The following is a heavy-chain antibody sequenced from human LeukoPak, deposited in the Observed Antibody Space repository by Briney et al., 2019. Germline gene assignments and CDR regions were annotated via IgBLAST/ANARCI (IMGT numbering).Heavy chain of an antibody. V-gene: IGHV4-59*01. Sequence: TSETLSLTCTVSGGSISSYYWSWIRQPLGKGLEWIGYIYYSGSTNYNPSLKSRVTISVDTSKNQFSLKLSSVTAADTAVYYCAGTLRYFDWSALGNWFDPWGQGTLVTASS. J-gene: IGHJ5*02. CDR2: IYYSGST. CDR3: AGTLRYFDWSALGNWFDP. CDR1: GGSISSYY. D-gene: IGHD3-9*01.